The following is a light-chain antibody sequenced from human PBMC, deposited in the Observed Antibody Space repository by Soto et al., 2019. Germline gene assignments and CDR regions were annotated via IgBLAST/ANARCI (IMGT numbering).Light chain of an antibody. V-gene: IGLV4-69*01. CDR3: QTWGTGIRV. CDR2: LNSDGSH. Sequence: QPVLTQSPSASASLGASVKLTCTLSSGHSSHAIAWHQQQPEKGPRYLMKLNSDGSHSKGDGIPDRFSGSSSGAERYLTISSLQSEDEADYYRQTWGTGIRVFGGGTKVTVL. CDR1: SGHSSHA. J-gene: IGLJ2*01.